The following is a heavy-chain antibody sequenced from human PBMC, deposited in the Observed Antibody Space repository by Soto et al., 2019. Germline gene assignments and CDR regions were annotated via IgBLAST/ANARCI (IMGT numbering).Heavy chain of an antibody. J-gene: IGHJ4*02. Sequence: SETLSLTCAVSGGSVSSTNWWSWVRQSPGKGLEWIGYIYYSGSTYYNPSLKSRVTISVDTSKNQFSLKLSSVTAADTAVYYCARVADCSGGSCYFSVDYWGQGTLVTVSS. D-gene: IGHD2-15*01. CDR3: ARVADCSGGSCYFSVDY. CDR1: GGSVSSTNW. V-gene: IGHV4-4*02. CDR2: IYYSGST.